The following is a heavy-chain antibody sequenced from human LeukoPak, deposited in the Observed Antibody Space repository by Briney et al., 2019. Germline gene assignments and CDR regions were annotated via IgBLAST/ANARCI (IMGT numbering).Heavy chain of an antibody. CDR3: ARAQPDVHHSGWTWNFDY. CDR2: INHSGST. CDR1: GGSFSGYY. V-gene: IGHV4-34*01. J-gene: IGHJ4*02. Sequence: PSETLSLTCAVYGGSFSGYYWSWIRQPPGKGLEWIGEINHSGSTNYNPSLKSRVTISVDTSKNQFSLKLSSVTAADTAVYYCARAQPDVHHSGWTWNFDYWGQGTLVTVSS. D-gene: IGHD6-19*01.